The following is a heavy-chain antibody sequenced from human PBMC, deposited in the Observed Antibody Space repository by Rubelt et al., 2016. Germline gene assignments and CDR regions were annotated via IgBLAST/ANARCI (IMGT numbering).Heavy chain of an antibody. J-gene: IGHJ4*02. CDR3: ARGTGITAALKFDY. CDR2: INHSGST. D-gene: IGHD6-13*01. CDR1: GGSFSGYY. Sequence: VQLQQWGAGLLKPSETLSLTCAVYGGSFSGYYWSWIRQPPGKGLEWIGEINHSGSTNYNPSLKSRVTISVDTSKNQFSMKLSSVTAADTAVYYCARGTGITAALKFDYWGQGTLVTVAS. V-gene: IGHV4-34*01.